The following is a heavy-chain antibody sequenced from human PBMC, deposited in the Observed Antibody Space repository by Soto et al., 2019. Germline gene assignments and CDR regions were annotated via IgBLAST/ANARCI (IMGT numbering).Heavy chain of an antibody. CDR2: IIPIFGTA. CDR3: ASYRDTAMVTSWFDP. J-gene: IGHJ5*02. V-gene: IGHV1-69*13. Sequence: GASVKVSCKASGGTFSSYAISWVRQAPGQGLEWMGGIIPIFGTANYAQKFQGRVTITADESTSTAYMELSSLRSEDTAVYYCASYRDTAMVTSWFDPWGQGTLVTVSS. D-gene: IGHD5-18*01. CDR1: GGTFSSYA.